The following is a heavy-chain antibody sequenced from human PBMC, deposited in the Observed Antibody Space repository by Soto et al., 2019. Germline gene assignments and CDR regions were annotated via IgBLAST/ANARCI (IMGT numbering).Heavy chain of an antibody. Sequence: SETLSLTCTVSGGSINTFYWSWVRQPAGKGLEWIGRIFSSGSTSFNPSLESRVAMSVDTSKNHFSLNLSSVTAADMAVYYCAREGSYSAYNFAHGIQSWSFDFWGQGALVTVSS. J-gene: IGHJ4*02. CDR2: IFSSGST. D-gene: IGHD5-12*01. CDR1: GGSINTFY. CDR3: AREGSYSAYNFAHGIQSWSFDF. V-gene: IGHV4-4*07.